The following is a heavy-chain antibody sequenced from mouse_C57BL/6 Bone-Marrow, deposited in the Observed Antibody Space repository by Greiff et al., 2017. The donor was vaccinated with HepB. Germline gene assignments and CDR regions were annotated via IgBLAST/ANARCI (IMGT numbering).Heavy chain of an antibody. Sequence: VQLQQPGAELVRPGSSVKLSCKASGYTFTSYWMHWVKQRPIQGLEWIGMIHPNSGSTNYNEKFKSKATLTVDKSSSTAYMQLSSLTSEDSAVYYCASPYYYGSSDYWGQGTTLTVSS. J-gene: IGHJ2*01. V-gene: IGHV1-64*01. D-gene: IGHD1-1*01. CDR3: ASPYYYGSSDY. CDR2: IHPNSGST. CDR1: GYTFTSYW.